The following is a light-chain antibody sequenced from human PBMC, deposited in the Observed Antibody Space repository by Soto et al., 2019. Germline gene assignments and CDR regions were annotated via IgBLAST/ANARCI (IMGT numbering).Light chain of an antibody. Sequence: SYELTQPPSVSVSPGQTASITCSGDKLGDKYACWYQQKPGQSPVLVFYQDSKRPSGIPERFSGSNSGNTATLTISGTQAMDEADYYCQAWDSIVVFGGGTKLTVL. CDR3: QAWDSIVV. J-gene: IGLJ2*01. V-gene: IGLV3-1*01. CDR2: QDS. CDR1: KLGDKY.